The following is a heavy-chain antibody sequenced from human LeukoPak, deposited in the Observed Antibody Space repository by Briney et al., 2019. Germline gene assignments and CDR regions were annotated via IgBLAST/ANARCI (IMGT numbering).Heavy chain of an antibody. CDR1: GYTFTGYY. D-gene: IGHD3-9*01. Sequence: ASVKVSCKASGYTFTGYYMHWVRQAPGQGLEWMGWINPNSGGTNYAQKFQGWVTMTRDTSISTAYMELSRLRSDDTAVYYCARGDILTGYDNWFDPWGQGTLVTVSS. CDR3: ARGDILTGYDNWFDP. V-gene: IGHV1-2*04. CDR2: INPNSGGT. J-gene: IGHJ5*02.